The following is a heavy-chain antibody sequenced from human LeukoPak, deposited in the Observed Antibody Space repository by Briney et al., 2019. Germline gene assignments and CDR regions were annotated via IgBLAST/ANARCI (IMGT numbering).Heavy chain of an antibody. CDR3: AREGGPYRPLDY. J-gene: IGHJ4*02. Sequence: KPSGTLSLTCGVSGGSISNTNWWTWVRQPPGRGLEWIGEVNLQGSTNYNPSLESRVAISVDKSENHISLKLTSVTAADTAVYYCAREGGPYRPLDYSGQGTLVTVAS. V-gene: IGHV4-4*02. CDR2: VNLQGST. CDR1: GGSISNTNW.